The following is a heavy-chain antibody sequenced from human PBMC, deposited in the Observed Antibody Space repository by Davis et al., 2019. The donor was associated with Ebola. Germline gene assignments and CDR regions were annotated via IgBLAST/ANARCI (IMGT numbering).Heavy chain of an antibody. CDR1: GYTFTSYA. Sequence: ASVKVSCKASGYTFTSYAMHWVRQAPGQRLEWMGWINAGNGNTKYSQKFQGRVTMTRDTSTSTVYMELSSLRSEDTAVYYCARDVGYYDFWSGYSTYGMDVWGQGTTVTVSS. D-gene: IGHD3-3*01. J-gene: IGHJ6*02. CDR2: INAGNGNT. CDR3: ARDVGYYDFWSGYSTYGMDV. V-gene: IGHV1-3*01.